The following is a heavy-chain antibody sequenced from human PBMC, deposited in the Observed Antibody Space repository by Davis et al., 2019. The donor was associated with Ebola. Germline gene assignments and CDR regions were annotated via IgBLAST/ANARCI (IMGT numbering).Heavy chain of an antibody. Sequence: GESLKISCAASGFTFSNYPMNWVRQAPGKGLEWISNIRTNSEGTTKHAESVKGQFTISREDATSSLYLQMNSLRDEDTAVYYCVRDRDFSFDQWGRGILVTVSS. J-gene: IGHJ4*02. D-gene: IGHD2/OR15-2a*01. CDR3: VRDRDFSFDQ. CDR1: GFTFSNYP. V-gene: IGHV3-48*02. CDR2: IRTNSEGTT.